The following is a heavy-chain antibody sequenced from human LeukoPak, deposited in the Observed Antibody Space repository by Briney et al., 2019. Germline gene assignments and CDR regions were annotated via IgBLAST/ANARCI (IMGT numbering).Heavy chain of an antibody. D-gene: IGHD3-22*01. CDR2: IIPIFGTA. Sequence: ASVKVSCKASGGTFSSYAISWVRQAPGQGLEWMGGIIPIFGTANYAQKFQGRVTITADESTSTAYMELSSLRSEDPAGYYCARDHHDGGYYYDSNGYYNWFDPWGQGTLGTVSS. J-gene: IGHJ5*02. CDR1: GGTFSSYA. CDR3: ARDHHDGGYYYDSNGYYNWFDP. V-gene: IGHV1-69*01.